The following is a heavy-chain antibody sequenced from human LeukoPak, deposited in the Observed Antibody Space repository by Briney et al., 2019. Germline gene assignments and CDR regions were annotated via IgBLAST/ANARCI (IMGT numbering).Heavy chain of an antibody. CDR2: ISGSGGST. CDR1: GFAFSSYA. D-gene: IGHD4-17*01. J-gene: IGHJ4*02. CDR3: AKDLWYGDYAVAFDY. V-gene: IGHV3-23*01. Sequence: PGGSLRLSCAASGFAFSSYAMSWVRQAPGKGLEWVSAISGSGGSTYYADSVKGRFTISRDNSKNTLYLQMNSLRAEDTAVYYCAKDLWYGDYAVAFDYWGQGTLVTVSS.